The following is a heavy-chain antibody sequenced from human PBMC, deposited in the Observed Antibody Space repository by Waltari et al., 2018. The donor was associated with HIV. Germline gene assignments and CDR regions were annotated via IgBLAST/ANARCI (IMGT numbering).Heavy chain of an antibody. D-gene: IGHD1-26*01. CDR3: ARHALRVGAAYWNFDL. CDR1: GGPVSSSSYF. CDR2: IYYTGRA. J-gene: IGHJ2*01. Sequence: QLQLQESGPGLVKPSETLSLTCAVPGGPVSSSSYFRGWIRQPPGKGLEWVGRIYYTGRAYYNPSLKSRVTISVDTSKNQFSLKVTSVTAADTAVYYCARHALRVGAAYWNFDLWGRGTLVTVSS. V-gene: IGHV4-39*01.